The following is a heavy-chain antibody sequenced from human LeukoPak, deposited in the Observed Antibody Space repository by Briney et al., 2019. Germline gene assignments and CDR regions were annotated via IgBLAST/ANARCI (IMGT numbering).Heavy chain of an antibody. CDR1: GGSISSYY. J-gene: IGHJ6*03. D-gene: IGHD6-25*01. CDR3: ARDGSGPFLYYYYYMDV. V-gene: IGHV4-4*07. CDR2: IYTSGST. Sequence: RPSETLSLTCTVSGGSISSYYWSWIRQPAGKGLEWIGRIYTSGSTNYNPSLKSRVTMSVDTSKNQFSLKLSSVTAADTAVYYCARDGSGPFLYYYYYMDVWGKGTTVTISS.